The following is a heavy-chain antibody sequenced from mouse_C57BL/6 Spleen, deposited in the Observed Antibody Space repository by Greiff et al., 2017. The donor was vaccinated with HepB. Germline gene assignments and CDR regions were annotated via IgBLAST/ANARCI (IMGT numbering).Heavy chain of an antibody. CDR1: GYTFTSYW. V-gene: IGHV1-69*01. Sequence: QVQLQQPGAELVMPGASVKLSCKASGYTFTSYWMHWVKQRPGQGLEWIGEIDPSDSYTNYNQKFKGKSTLTVDKSSSTANMQLSSLTSEDSAVYYCARRLRDYWGQGTTLTVSS. J-gene: IGHJ2*01. CDR2: IDPSDSYT. CDR3: ARRLRDY.